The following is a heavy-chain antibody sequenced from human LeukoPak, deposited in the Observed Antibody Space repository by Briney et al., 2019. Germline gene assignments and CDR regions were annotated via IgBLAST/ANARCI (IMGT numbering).Heavy chain of an antibody. CDR2: IYYSGST. D-gene: IGHD3-22*01. J-gene: IGHJ4*02. V-gene: IGHV4-59*11. CDR1: GGSISSHY. CDR3: ARYYYDSSAYYSDY. Sequence: KPSETLSLTCTVSGGSISSHYWSWIRQPPGKGLEWIGYIYYSGSTNYNPSLKSRVTISVDTSKNQFSLKLSSVTAADTAVYYCARYYYDSSAYYSDYWGQGTLVTVSS.